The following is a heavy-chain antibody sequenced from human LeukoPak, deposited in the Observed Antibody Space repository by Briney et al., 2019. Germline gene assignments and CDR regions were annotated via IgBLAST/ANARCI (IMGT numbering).Heavy chain of an antibody. CDR3: ARFLTSFDH. CDR1: AGFLSSGGYS. J-gene: IGHJ4*02. CDR2: ISHSGST. Sequence: PSETLSLTCTVSAGFLSSGGYSWSWIRQPPGKGLEYIGYISHSGSTYYNPSLKSRVTISVDTSKNQFSLKLSSVTAADAAVYYCARFLTSFDHWGQGTLVTVSS. D-gene: IGHD3-16*01. V-gene: IGHV4-30-2*01.